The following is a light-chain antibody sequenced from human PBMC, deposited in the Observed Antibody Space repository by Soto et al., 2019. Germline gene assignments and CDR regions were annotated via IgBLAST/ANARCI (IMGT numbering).Light chain of an antibody. CDR3: CSYAGGSTWV. V-gene: IGLV2-23*01. CDR1: SSDVGNYNL. J-gene: IGLJ3*02. Sequence: QSVLTQPASVSGSPGQSITISCTGTSSDVGNYNLVSWYLQHPGKAPKLMIYEGSKRPSGVSNRFSGSKSGNTASLTISGLQAEDEADYYCCSYAGGSTWVFGGGTQLTVL. CDR2: EGS.